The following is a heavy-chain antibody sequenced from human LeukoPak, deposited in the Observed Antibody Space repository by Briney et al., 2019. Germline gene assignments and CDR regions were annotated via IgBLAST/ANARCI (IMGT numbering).Heavy chain of an antibody. Sequence: PGGSLRLSCVVSGFTFSDYAMSWVRQAPGKGLEWVSTISGSGGRSYSEDPVKGRFTISRDNSRNTLYLQVNSLRVEDTAIYYCAKGGPQFFDYWGQGTLVTVSS. CDR2: ISGSGGRS. V-gene: IGHV3-23*01. CDR1: GFTFSDYA. CDR3: AKGGPQFFDY. J-gene: IGHJ4*02. D-gene: IGHD5-24*01.